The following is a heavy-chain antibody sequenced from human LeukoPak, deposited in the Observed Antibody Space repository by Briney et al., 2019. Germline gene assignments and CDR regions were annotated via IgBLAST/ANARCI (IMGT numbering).Heavy chain of an antibody. CDR3: ARGVAVPAAFYYYYGVDV. J-gene: IGHJ6*04. D-gene: IGHD2-2*01. CDR2: INHSGST. Sequence: SETLSLTCAVYGGSFSGYYWSWIRQPPGKGLEWIGEINHSGSTNYNPSLKSRVTISVDTSKNQFSLKLSSVTAADTAVYYCARGVAVPAAFYYYYGVDVWGIGTTVTVSS. CDR1: GGSFSGYY. V-gene: IGHV4-34*01.